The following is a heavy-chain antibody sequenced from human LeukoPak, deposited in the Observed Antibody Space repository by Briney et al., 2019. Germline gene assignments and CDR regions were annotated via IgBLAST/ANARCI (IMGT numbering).Heavy chain of an antibody. Sequence: ASVKVSCKASGYTFNTYGISWVRQAPGQGPEWMGWINTDNGNTKYAQKFQGRVTMTTDTSTRSAYMELSSLRSDDTAVYFCARKGCTGDCYRFDPWGQGTLVTVSS. CDR2: INTDNGNT. D-gene: IGHD2-21*02. CDR1: GYTFNTYG. J-gene: IGHJ5*02. V-gene: IGHV1-18*01. CDR3: ARKGCTGDCYRFDP.